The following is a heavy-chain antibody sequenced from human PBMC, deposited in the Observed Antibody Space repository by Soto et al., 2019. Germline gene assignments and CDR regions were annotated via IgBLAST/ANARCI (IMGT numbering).Heavy chain of an antibody. CDR2: IIPIFGTA. J-gene: IGHJ6*02. CDR1: GGTFSSYA. CDR3: ARPSYYYDSSGYYYYGMDV. Sequence: QVQLVQSGAEVKKLGSSVKVSCKASGGTFSSYAISWVRQAPGQGLEWMGGIIPIFGTANYAQKFQGRVTITADESTSTAYMELSSLRSEDTAVYYCARPSYYYDSSGYYYYGMDVWGQGTTVTVSS. D-gene: IGHD3-22*01. V-gene: IGHV1-69*01.